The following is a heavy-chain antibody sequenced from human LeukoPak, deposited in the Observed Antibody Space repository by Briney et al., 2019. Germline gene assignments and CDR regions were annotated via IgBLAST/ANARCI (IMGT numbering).Heavy chain of an antibody. V-gene: IGHV1-18*01. CDR2: ISAYNGNT. Sequence: GASVKVSCKASGYTFTSYGISWVRQAPGQGLEWMGWISAYNGNTNYAQKLQGRVTMTTDTSTSTAYMELRSLRSDDTAVYYCARIPDIAVAGGTFDYWGQGTLVTVSS. D-gene: IGHD6-19*01. J-gene: IGHJ4*02. CDR3: ARIPDIAVAGGTFDY. CDR1: GYTFTSYG.